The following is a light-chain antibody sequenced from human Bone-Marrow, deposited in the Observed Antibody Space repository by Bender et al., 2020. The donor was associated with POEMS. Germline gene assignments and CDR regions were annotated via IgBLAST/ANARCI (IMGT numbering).Light chain of an antibody. CDR2: RDR. J-gene: IGLJ2*01. CDR3: YCAPDNNLGI. CDR1: ALPKLY. Sequence: SYELTQPPSVSVSPGQTARITCSGDALPKLYASWYQQKPGQAPVMVIYRDRERPSGIPERFSGSSSGTTVTLTINGARVEDEADYYCYCAPDNNLGIFGGGTKLTVL. V-gene: IGLV3-27*01.